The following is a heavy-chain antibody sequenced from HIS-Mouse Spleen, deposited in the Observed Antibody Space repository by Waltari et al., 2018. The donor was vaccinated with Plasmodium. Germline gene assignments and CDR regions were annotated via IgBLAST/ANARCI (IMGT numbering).Heavy chain of an antibody. V-gene: IGHV3-66*01. CDR1: GFTVSSNY. J-gene: IGHJ3*02. Sequence: EVQLVASGGGLVQPGGSLRLSCAASGFTVSSNYMSWVRQAPGSGLDGVSVIYSGGSTYYADSVKGRCTISRDNSKNTLYLQMNSLRAEDTAVYYCARDLHSSGWYAFDIWGQGTMVTVSS. CDR2: IYSGGST. CDR3: ARDLHSSGWYAFDI. D-gene: IGHD6-19*01.